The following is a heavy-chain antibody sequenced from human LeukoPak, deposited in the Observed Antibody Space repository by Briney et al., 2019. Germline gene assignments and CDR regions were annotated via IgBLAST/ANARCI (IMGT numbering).Heavy chain of an antibody. V-gene: IGHV4-59*08. CDR1: GDSISRYY. D-gene: IGHD6-13*01. CDR2: IYYTGTN. CDR3: ARHTERGQQRAD. J-gene: IGHJ4*02. Sequence: SETLSLTCTVSGDSISRYYWSWMRQPPGKGLECIGYIYYTGTNNYNPSLKSRVTMSVDTSKNHFSLRLKSVPAADTAVYYCARHTERGQQRADWGQGILVSVAS.